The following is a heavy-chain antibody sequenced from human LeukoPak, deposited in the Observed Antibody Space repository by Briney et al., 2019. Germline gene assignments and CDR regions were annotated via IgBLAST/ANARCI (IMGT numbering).Heavy chain of an antibody. CDR1: GFTFSSYA. J-gene: IGHJ4*02. CDR2: ISSDGSNK. D-gene: IGHD2-15*01. Sequence: PGGSLRLSCAASGFTFSSYAMHWVRQAPGTGLEWVAVISSDGSNKYYADSVKGRFTISRDNSKNTLYLQMNSLRAEDAAVYHCARGLMVVAATHPCYFDYWGQGTLVTVSS. V-gene: IGHV3-30*03. CDR3: ARGLMVVAATHPCYFDY.